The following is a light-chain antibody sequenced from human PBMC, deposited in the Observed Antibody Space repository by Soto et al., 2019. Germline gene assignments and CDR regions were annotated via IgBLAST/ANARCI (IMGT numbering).Light chain of an antibody. J-gene: IGKJ1*01. V-gene: IGKV3-11*01. Sequence: EIVLTQSPATLSLSPGERATLSCRASQSVSSYLAWYQQNPGQAPRLLIYDAFNRATGVPARFSGSGSGTDFTLTISSPEPEDFAVYYCVQRSTWPWTIGQGTKVEIK. CDR3: VQRSTWPWT. CDR2: DAF. CDR1: QSVSSY.